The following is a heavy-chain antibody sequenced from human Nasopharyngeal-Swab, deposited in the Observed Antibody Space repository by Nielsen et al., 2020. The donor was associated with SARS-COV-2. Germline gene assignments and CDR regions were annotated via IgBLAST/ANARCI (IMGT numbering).Heavy chain of an antibody. Sequence: ASVQVSCKASGYTFTSYYMHWVRQAPGQGLEWMGIINPSGGSTSYAQKFQGRFTMTRDTSTSTVYMELSSLSSEDTAVYYWARRSMVQDCSGGSCLTWFDPWGQGTLVTVSS. CDR2: INPSGGST. CDR1: GYTFTSYY. D-gene: IGHD2-15*01. V-gene: IGHV1-46*01. CDR3: ARRSMVQDCSGGSCLTWFDP. J-gene: IGHJ5*02.